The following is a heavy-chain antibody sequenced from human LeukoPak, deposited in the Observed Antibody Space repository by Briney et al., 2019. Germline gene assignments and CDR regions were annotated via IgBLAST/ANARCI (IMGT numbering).Heavy chain of an antibody. CDR3: ATEHYGSLAG. Sequence: GGSLRLPCIASGFTFSNYGMNWVRQAPGKGLEWVANIKKDGSPNYYVDSVKGRFTISKDNARNSLYLQMNSLRAEDTAVYYCATEHYGSLAGWGQGTLVTVSS. V-gene: IGHV3-7*01. CDR2: IKKDGSPN. D-gene: IGHD2-15*01. CDR1: GFTFSNYG. J-gene: IGHJ4*02.